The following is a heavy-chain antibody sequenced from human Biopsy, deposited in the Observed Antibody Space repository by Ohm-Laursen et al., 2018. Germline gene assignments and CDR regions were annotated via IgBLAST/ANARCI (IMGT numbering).Heavy chain of an antibody. CDR2: NIPILGTG. V-gene: IGHV1-69*06. Sequence: GASVKVSCKAPEGTFSNYGVNWVRQAPGQGLEWLGGNIPILGTGNYAHQLQDRVTVVADTSTSTATMELRSLRSDDTAVYYCATKLTGYFHHWGQGTLVIVSS. J-gene: IGHJ1*01. CDR3: ATKLTGYFHH. D-gene: IGHD3-9*01. CDR1: EGTFSNYG.